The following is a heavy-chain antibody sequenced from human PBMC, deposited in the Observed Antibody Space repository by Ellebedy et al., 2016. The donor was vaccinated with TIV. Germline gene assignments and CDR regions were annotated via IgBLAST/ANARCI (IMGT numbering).Heavy chain of an antibody. CDR3: ARWGSYSGTFQGPFDF. Sequence: AASVKVSCKASGETSSSHALSWVRQAAGQRLEWVGRIIPILNVVNYARKFHGRATITADTSTNIVYLALSSLRSEDTAVYYCARWGSYSGTFQGPFDFWGQGVLVTVSS. D-gene: IGHD5-12*01. CDR1: GETSSSHA. CDR2: IIPILNVV. J-gene: IGHJ4*02. V-gene: IGHV1-69*04.